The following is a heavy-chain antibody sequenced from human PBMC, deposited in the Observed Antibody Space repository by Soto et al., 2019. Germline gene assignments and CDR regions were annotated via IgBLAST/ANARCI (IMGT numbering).Heavy chain of an antibody. J-gene: IGHJ4*02. CDR1: GDSISVSY. CDR2: MFDSGSA. Sequence: SETLSLTCTVSGDSISVSYWSWVRQPPGKGLEWIGFMFDSGSANTNPSLQSRVTMSVDTSKNQFSLRLSSETATDTAVYYCARQHLDHRGVILYWGQGTLVTVSS. CDR3: ARQHLDHRGVILY. D-gene: IGHD3-10*01. V-gene: IGHV4-59*08.